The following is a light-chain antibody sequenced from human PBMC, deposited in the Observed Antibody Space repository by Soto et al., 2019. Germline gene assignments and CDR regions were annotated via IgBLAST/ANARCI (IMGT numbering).Light chain of an antibody. CDR3: GTWDSSLRGAV. Sequence: QSVLMQPPSVSAAPGQKVTISCSGSSSNIGNNYVSWYQQLPGTAPRLLISDTDYRPSGIPDRFSGSKSGTSATLGITGLQAGDEADYYCGTWDSSLRGAVFGTGTKLTVL. CDR2: DTD. CDR1: SSNIGNNY. V-gene: IGLV1-51*01. J-gene: IGLJ1*01.